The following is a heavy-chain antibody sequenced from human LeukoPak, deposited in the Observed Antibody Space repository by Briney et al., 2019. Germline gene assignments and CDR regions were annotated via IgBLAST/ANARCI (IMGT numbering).Heavy chain of an antibody. Sequence: SETLSLTCTVSGGSISSSSYYWGWVRQPPGKGLEWIGSMSYSGSTYYNPSPKSRVTIAVDTSKTQFSLKLSSVTAADTAVYYCARSYTTSQYGSGYMDVWGKGTTVTVSS. D-gene: IGHD3-10*01. CDR1: GGSISSSSYY. J-gene: IGHJ6*03. CDR3: ARSYTTSQYGSGYMDV. V-gene: IGHV4-39*01. CDR2: MSYSGST.